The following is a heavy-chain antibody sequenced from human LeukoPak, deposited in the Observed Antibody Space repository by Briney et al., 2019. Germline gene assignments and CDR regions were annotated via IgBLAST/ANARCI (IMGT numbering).Heavy chain of an antibody. CDR2: ISSSSSYI. V-gene: IGHV3-21*01. CDR1: GFTFSSYS. CDR3: ARNTNSGYDWYIIDQGEDFDY. D-gene: IGHD5-12*01. J-gene: IGHJ4*02. Sequence: GGSLRLSCAASGFTFSSYSMNWVRQAPGKGLGWVSSISSSSSYIYYADSVKGRFTISRDNAKNSLYLQMNSLRAEDTAVYYCARNTNSGYDWYIIDQGEDFDYWGQGTLVTVSS.